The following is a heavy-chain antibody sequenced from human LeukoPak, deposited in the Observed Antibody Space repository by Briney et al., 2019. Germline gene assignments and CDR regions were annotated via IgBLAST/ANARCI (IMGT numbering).Heavy chain of an antibody. CDR3: ARVPHDSSGYDY. CDR2: IYYSGST. CDR1: GGSISSSSYY. Sequence: SETLSLTCTVSGGSISSSSYYWGWIRQPPGKGLEWIGSIYYSGSTYYNPSLKSRVTISVDTSKNQFSLKLSSVTAADTAVCYCARVPHDSSGYDYWGQGTLVTVSS. J-gene: IGHJ4*02. V-gene: IGHV4-39*07. D-gene: IGHD3-22*01.